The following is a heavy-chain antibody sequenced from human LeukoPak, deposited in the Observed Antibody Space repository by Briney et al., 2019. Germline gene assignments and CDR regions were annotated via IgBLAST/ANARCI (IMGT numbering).Heavy chain of an antibody. V-gene: IGHV1-69*13. Sequence: SVKVSCKASGGIFNSKALSWVRQAPGQGLEWMGGIIPMFRTANYGQKFQGRVTITADDSTSTGYMELSSLRSEDTAVFYCAYMSASNTGAFDVWGQGTVVTVSS. J-gene: IGHJ3*01. CDR1: GGIFNSKA. CDR3: AYMSASNTGAFDV. D-gene: IGHD2-8*02. CDR2: IIPMFRTA.